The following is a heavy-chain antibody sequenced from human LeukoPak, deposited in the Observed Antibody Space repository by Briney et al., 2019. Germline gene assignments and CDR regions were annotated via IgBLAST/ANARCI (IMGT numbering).Heavy chain of an antibody. V-gene: IGHV3-30*03. CDR3: AIGGGGGWYRDYFDY. Sequence: PGGSLRLSCAASGFTFSSYGMHWVRQAPGKGLEWVAVISYDGSNKYYADSVKGRFTISRDNSKNTLYLQMNSLRAEDTAVYCCAIGGGGGWYRDYFDYWGQGTLVTVSS. CDR2: ISYDGSNK. J-gene: IGHJ4*02. D-gene: IGHD6-19*01. CDR1: GFTFSSYG.